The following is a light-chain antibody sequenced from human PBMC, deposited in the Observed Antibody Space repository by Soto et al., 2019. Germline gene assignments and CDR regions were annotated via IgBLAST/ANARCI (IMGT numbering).Light chain of an antibody. V-gene: IGLV2-23*01. CDR3: GSYAGRSTPYV. CDR2: EDI. CDR1: SNEVGSYYP. J-gene: IGLJ1*01. Sequence: QSALTQPASVSGSPGQSITISCSGISNEVGSYYPVSWYQHHPGKAPELMIYEDIKRPSGISNRFSASKSGNTASLTISGPQAEDDADYFCGSYAGRSTPYVFGTGTKLTVL.